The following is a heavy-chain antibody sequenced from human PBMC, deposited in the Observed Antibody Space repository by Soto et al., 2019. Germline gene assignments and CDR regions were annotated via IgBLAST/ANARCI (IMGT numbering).Heavy chain of an antibody. V-gene: IGHV4-4*07. D-gene: IGHD1-20*01. CDR3: ATSQKGYNWNYFDH. J-gene: IGHJ4*02. CDR1: GDSISSYY. CDR2: IYPSGFT. Sequence: LSVTLSLTRRVSGDSISSYYWILVRQPAGKGLEWIGRIYPSGFTSYNPSLESRVSVSVDTSKNQFSLKVSGVSAADTAVYYCATSQKGYNWNYFDHWGQGALVTVSS.